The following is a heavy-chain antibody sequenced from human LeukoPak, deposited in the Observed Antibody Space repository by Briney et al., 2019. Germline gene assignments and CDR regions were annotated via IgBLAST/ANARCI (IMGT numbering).Heavy chain of an antibody. J-gene: IGHJ4*02. CDR1: GFTFSSYA. CDR3: AKYTRRATVTTLNYFDY. Sequence: GGSLRLSCAASGFTFSSYAMSWVRQAPGKGLEWVSAISGSGGSTYYADSVEGRFTISRDNSKNTLYLQMNSLRAEDTAVYYCAKYTRRATVTTLNYFDYWGQGTLVTVSS. CDR2: ISGSGGST. V-gene: IGHV3-23*01. D-gene: IGHD4-17*01.